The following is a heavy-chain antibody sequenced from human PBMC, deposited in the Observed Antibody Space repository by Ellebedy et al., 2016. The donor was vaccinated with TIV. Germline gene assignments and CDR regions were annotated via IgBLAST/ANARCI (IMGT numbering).Heavy chain of an antibody. CDR2: ISWNSGYI. Sequence: GGSLRLXXVASGFTFDDFATHWVRQSPGKGLEWVSSISWNSGYIAYGDSVKGRFTISRDNAENSLFLQMNSLRAEDTALYYCVKEGCTGGNCYFDSWGQGTLVTVSS. V-gene: IGHV3-9*01. J-gene: IGHJ4*02. CDR1: GFTFDDFA. CDR3: VKEGCTGGNCYFDS. D-gene: IGHD2-8*02.